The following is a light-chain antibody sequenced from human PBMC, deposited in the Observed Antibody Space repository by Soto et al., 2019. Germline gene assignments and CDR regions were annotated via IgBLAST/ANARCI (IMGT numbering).Light chain of an antibody. CDR1: SGHSNYA. V-gene: IGLV4-69*01. J-gene: IGLJ2*01. CDR3: RPWGTGIVV. Sequence: QPVLTQSPSASASLGASVKLTCTLSSGHSNYAIAWHQQQPEKGPRYLMKLNSDGSHSKGDGIPYRFSGSISGAERYLTISSLQSEDEADYYCRPWGTGIVVFGGGTKLTVL. CDR2: LNSDGSH.